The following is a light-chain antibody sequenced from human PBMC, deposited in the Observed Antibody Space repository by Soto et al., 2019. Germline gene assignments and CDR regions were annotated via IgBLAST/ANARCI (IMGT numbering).Light chain of an antibody. Sequence: QSVLTQPPSVSGAPGQRVTISCTGSSSNIGAGYGVHWYQQLPGTAPKLLIYSYNNRPSGVPDRFSTSKAGTSASLAITGLQAEDEADYYCQAYDSSLSAPVFGGGTKLTVL. CDR2: SYN. J-gene: IGLJ3*02. V-gene: IGLV1-40*01. CDR3: QAYDSSLSAPV. CDR1: SSNIGAGYG.